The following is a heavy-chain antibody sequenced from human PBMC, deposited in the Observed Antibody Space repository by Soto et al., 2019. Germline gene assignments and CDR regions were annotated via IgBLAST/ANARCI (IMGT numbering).Heavy chain of an antibody. Sequence: QVQLQESGPGLVKPSETLSLPCSVSGRSITTYYWNWIRQPAGKGLEWIGLIFGTGTTSYNPSLKSGINMSADMSKNQLSLKRSSVTAADTAVYYCARVLRVGTGSQGYYYHGMDVWGPGTTVTVSS. V-gene: IGHV4-4*07. D-gene: IGHD3-10*01. J-gene: IGHJ6*02. CDR1: GRSITTYY. CDR2: IFGTGTT. CDR3: ARVLRVGTGSQGYYYHGMDV.